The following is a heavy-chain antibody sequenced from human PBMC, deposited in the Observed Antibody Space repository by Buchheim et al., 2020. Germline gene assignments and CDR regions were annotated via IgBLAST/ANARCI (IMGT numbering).Heavy chain of an antibody. J-gene: IGHJ4*02. CDR1: GFTFDDYW. D-gene: IGHD6-19*01. CDR3: ARGAHVGVAGTEDY. V-gene: IGHV3-74*01. Sequence: EVQLVESGGGLVQPGGSLRLSCVASGFTFDDYWMHWVRQAPGKGLMWVSHIYNDGSRIKYEDSVEGRFTISRDNARNTLFLQMDSLRAEDTAIYYCARGAHVGVAGTEDYWGQGTL. CDR2: IYNDGSRI.